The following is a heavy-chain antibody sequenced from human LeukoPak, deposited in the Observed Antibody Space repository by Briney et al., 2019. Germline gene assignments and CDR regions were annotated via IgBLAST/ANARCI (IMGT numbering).Heavy chain of an antibody. CDR1: GYSISSGYY. D-gene: IGHD3-10*01. Sequence: SETLSLTCAVSGYSISSGYYWGWIRQPPGKGLEWIGSIYHSGSTYYNPSLKSRVTISVDTSKNQFSLKLSSVTAADTAVYYCAGTEGYYGSGSYYKSPMFDPWGQGTLVTVSS. V-gene: IGHV4-38-2*01. CDR2: IYHSGST. J-gene: IGHJ5*02. CDR3: AGTEGYYGSGSYYKSPMFDP.